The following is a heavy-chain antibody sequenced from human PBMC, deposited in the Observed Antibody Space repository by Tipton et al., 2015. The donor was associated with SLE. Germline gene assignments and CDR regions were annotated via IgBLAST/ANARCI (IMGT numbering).Heavy chain of an antibody. V-gene: IGHV4-34*01. D-gene: IGHD1-26*01. CDR3: AREGGGPDY. J-gene: IGHJ4*02. CDR2: INHSGST. CDR1: DGSFSGYY. Sequence: LRLSCSVYDGSFSGYYWTWIRRPPGKGLEWIGEINHSGSTNYNPSLKSRVTISIDTSKNQFSLKLRSVTAADTAIYYCAREGGGPDYWGQGTLVTVSS.